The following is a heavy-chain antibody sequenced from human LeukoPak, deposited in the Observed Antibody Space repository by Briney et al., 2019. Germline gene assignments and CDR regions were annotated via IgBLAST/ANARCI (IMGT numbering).Heavy chain of an antibody. Sequence: GGSLRLSCAASGFTFSSYAMHWVRQAPGKGLEWVAVISYDGSNKYYADSVKGRFTISRDNSKSTLYLQMNSLRAEDTAVYYCAREGLEHDAFDIWGQGTMVTVSS. J-gene: IGHJ3*02. D-gene: IGHD1/OR15-1a*01. CDR3: AREGLEHDAFDI. V-gene: IGHV3-30*01. CDR2: ISYDGSNK. CDR1: GFTFSSYA.